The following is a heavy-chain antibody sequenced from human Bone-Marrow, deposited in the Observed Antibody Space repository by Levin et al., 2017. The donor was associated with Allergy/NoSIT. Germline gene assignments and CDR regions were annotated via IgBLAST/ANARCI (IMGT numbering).Heavy chain of an antibody. CDR3: ARQRLDGMDV. CDR2: IYPADSDT. CDR1: GYSFATYW. Sequence: GESLKISCKGSGYSFATYWVAWVRQIPGKGLEWMGMIYPADSDTKYSPSFQGQVTISADKSISTAYLQWTSLKASDSAMYYCARQRLDGMDVWGQGTTVTVS. J-gene: IGHJ6*02. D-gene: IGHD2-21*01. V-gene: IGHV5-51*01.